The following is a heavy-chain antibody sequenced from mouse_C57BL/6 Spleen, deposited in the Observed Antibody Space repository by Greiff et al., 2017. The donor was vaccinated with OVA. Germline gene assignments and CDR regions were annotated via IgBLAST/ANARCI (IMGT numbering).Heavy chain of an antibody. CDR2: IDPETGGT. CDR3: TTDYYGSTFAY. J-gene: IGHJ3*01. CDR1: GYTFTDYE. V-gene: IGHV1-15*01. D-gene: IGHD1-1*01. Sequence: VQLQQSGAELVRPGASVTLSCKASGYTFTDYEMHWVKQTPVHGLEWIGAIDPETGGTAYNQKFKGKAILTADKSSSTAYMGLRSLTSEDAAVYYCTTDYYGSTFAYWGQGTLVTVSA.